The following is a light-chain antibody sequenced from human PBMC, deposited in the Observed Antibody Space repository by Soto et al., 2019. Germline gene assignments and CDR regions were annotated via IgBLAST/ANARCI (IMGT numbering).Light chain of an antibody. CDR3: QEYIQWPPGM. CDR2: GAS. V-gene: IGKV3-15*01. CDR1: QSVSSK. Sequence: EIVMTQSPATLSVSPGEGATLSCRASQSVSSKLAWYQQKPGQAPRLLIYGASTRATGIPARFSGSGSGTEFTLIISSLQSEDSAVYYCQEYIQWPPGMFGQGTTVDMK. J-gene: IGKJ1*01.